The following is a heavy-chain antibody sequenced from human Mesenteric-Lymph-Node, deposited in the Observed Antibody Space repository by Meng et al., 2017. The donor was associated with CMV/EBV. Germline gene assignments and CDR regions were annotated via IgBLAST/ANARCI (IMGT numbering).Heavy chain of an antibody. D-gene: IGHD2-2*01. CDR2: ISSSGDAI. J-gene: IGHJ4*02. CDR1: GFTFSSYE. V-gene: IGHV3-48*03. CDR3: ARDHSNHRSTSGY. Sequence: GESLKISCAASGFTFSSYEMNWVRQAPGKGLEWVSYISSSGDAIYYADSVKGRFTISRDNAKNSLYLQMNSLRAEDTAVYFCARDHSNHRSTSGYWGQGTLVTVSS.